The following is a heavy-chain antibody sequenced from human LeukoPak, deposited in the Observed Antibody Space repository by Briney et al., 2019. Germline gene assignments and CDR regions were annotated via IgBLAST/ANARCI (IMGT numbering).Heavy chain of an antibody. CDR3: ARALYSSSWVDY. D-gene: IGHD6-13*01. Sequence: PSETLSLTCAVYGGSFSGYYWSWIRQPPGKGLEWIGEINHSGSTNYNPSLKSRVTISVDTSKNQFSLKLSSVTAADTAVYYCARALYSSSWVDYWGQGTLVTVSS. V-gene: IGHV4-34*01. CDR2: INHSGST. J-gene: IGHJ4*02. CDR1: GGSFSGYY.